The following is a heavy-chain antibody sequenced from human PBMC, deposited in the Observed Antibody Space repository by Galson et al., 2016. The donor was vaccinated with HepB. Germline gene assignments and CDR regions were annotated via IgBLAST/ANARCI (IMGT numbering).Heavy chain of an antibody. CDR2: IFHTGRS. CDR3: ARHPTGYPNWFDR. Sequence: ETLSLTCTVSGASIISTNYNWGWIRQPPGKGLEWIASIFHTGRSDYNPSLQSRVTISVDMSMNRFSLSLRSVSTADTATYFCARHPTGYPNWFDRWGHGTLVVVSS. J-gene: IGHJ5*02. D-gene: IGHD3-9*01. V-gene: IGHV4-39*01. CDR1: GASIISTNYN.